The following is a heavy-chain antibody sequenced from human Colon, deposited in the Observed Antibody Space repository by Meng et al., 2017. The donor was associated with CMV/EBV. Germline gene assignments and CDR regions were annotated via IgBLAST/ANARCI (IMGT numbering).Heavy chain of an antibody. CDR2: VYYTGST. CDR3: ARGKTMYGVTYYFDS. J-gene: IGHJ4*02. V-gene: IGHV4-61*01. Sequence: SETLSLTCNVSGGSVKSGSDYWSWIRQPPGKGLEWIGHVYYTGSTNYNPSLRGRVTMPMDTSKNQFSLMLNSVTAADTAVYYCARGKTMYGVTYYFDSWGLGTLVTVSS. CDR1: GGSVKSGSDY. D-gene: IGHD2-21*02.